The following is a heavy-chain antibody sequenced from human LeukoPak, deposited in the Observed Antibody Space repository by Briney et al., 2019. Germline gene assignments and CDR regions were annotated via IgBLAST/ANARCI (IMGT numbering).Heavy chain of an antibody. CDR2: IYPGDSDT. V-gene: IGHV5-51*01. D-gene: IGHD3-10*01. CDR1: GYRFTSYW. Sequence: GESLKISCKGSGYRFTSYWIGWVRQMPGKGLEWMGIIYPGDSDTRYIPSFHGQVTISADKSISTAYLQWSSLKASDTAMYYCATHVTDGSPFNRFDLWGQGTLVTVSS. CDR3: ATHVTDGSPFNRFDL. J-gene: IGHJ5*02.